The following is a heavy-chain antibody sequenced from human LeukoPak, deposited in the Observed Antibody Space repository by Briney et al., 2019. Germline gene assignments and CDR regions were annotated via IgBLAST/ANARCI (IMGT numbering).Heavy chain of an antibody. J-gene: IGHJ4*02. CDR2: IRSSGATT. D-gene: IGHD3-3*01. CDR1: GFTFSSYA. V-gene: IGHV3-23*01. CDR3: TKARDDYGVDTIDS. Sequence: GGSLRLSCAASGFTFSSYAMHWVRQAPGKGLEWVSAIRSSGATTYYADSVKGRFTISRDNSKNTVNLQMNSLRAEDTAIYYCTKARDDYGVDTIDSWGQGTLVTVSS.